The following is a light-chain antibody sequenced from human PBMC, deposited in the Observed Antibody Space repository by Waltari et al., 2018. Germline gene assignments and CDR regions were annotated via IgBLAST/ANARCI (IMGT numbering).Light chain of an antibody. CDR2: SNT. J-gene: IGLJ2*01. Sequence: QSVLTQPPSASGNPGQRVTISCSGTYSNMGRHSAHCFPHHPGTAPKPLIHSNTERPSGVPGRFSGSKSGTSASLAISGLQSEDEGDYYCALWDDSLNGVVFGGGTKLTVL. CDR3: ALWDDSLNGVV. V-gene: IGLV1-44*01. CDR1: YSNMGRHS.